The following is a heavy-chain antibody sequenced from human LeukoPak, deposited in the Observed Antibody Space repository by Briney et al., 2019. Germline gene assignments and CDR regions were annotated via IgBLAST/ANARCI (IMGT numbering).Heavy chain of an antibody. CDR1: GYTFTGYY. CDR2: INPNSGGT. CDR3: ARANYYGSGSPADYYGMDV. D-gene: IGHD3-10*01. Sequence: ASVKVSCKASGYTFTGYYMHWVRQAPGQGLEWMGWINPNSGGTNYAQKFQGWVTMTRDTSISTAYMELSRLRSDDTAVYYCARANYYGSGSPADYYGMDVWGKGTTVTVSS. J-gene: IGHJ6*04. V-gene: IGHV1-2*04.